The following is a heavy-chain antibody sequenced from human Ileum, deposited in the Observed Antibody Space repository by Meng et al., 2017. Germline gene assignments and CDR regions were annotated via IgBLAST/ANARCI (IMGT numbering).Heavy chain of an antibody. CDR1: LFSSSTFT. Sequence: SGGGVVKRGWSLCCTFVASLFSSSTFTMNWVRKGQGQGLEWVSSICSRSSDIYSADSVRGRFTISRDNAKNSLFLQIHSLRAEYTAVYYCGRDSYCDYPPIIGGQGTLVTVSS. CDR3: GRDSYCDYPPII. V-gene: IGHV3-21*01. CDR2: ICSRSSDI. J-gene: IGHJ4*02. D-gene: IGHD4-17*01.